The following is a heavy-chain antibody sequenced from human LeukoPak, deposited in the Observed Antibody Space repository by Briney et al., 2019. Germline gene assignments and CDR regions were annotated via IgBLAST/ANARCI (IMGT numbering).Heavy chain of an antibody. CDR2: FDPEDGET. CDR1: GYTLTELS. J-gene: IGHJ5*02. Sequence: ASVKVSCKVSGYTLTELSMHWVRQAPGKGLEWMGGFDPEDGETIYAQKFQGRVTMTEDTSTDTAYMELSSLRSEDTAVYYCATGGLRYFGVFDPWGQGTLATVSS. CDR3: ATGGLRYFGVFDP. V-gene: IGHV1-24*01. D-gene: IGHD3-9*01.